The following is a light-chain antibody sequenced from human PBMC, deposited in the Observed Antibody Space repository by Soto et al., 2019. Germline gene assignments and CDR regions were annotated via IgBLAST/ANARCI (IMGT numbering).Light chain of an antibody. Sequence: DIHLTQSPSSLSSALGYRWTITFLASQAIFTYLNWFQQKAGKAPEVLIYGASSLRSGVPSRFTGSGSATDFTLTISSLQPEDAGTYFCQQTFSAAVTFGGGTKV. CDR2: GAS. CDR1: QAIFTY. J-gene: IGKJ4*01. CDR3: QQTFSAAVT. V-gene: IGKV1-39*01.